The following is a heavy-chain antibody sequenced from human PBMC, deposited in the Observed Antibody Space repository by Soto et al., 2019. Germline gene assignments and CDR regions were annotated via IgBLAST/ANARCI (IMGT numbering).Heavy chain of an antibody. J-gene: IGHJ4*02. CDR3: ASTPWNYGENRYFDY. CDR2: ISGNGYDT. Sequence: GGSLRLSCAASGFTCSSYAMSWVRQAPGKGLEWVSSISGNGYDTYDADSVKGRFTISRDYSKNTLFLQMNSLRVEDTAIYYCASTPWNYGENRYFDYWGQGTLVTVSS. V-gene: IGHV3-23*01. D-gene: IGHD1-7*01. CDR1: GFTCSSYA.